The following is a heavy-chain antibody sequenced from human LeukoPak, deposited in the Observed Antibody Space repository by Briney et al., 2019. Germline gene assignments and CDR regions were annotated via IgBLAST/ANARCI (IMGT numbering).Heavy chain of an antibody. V-gene: IGHV3-48*02. Sequence: GGSLRLSCAASGSTFSSYSMNWVRQAPGKGLEWVSYISTGSTTIYYADSVKGRFTISRDNAKNSLYLQMNSLRDEDTAVYYCARRVAMVQGVRYFDYWGQGTLVTVSS. CDR3: ARRVAMVQGVRYFDY. D-gene: IGHD3-10*01. CDR1: GSTFSSYS. J-gene: IGHJ4*02. CDR2: ISTGSTTI.